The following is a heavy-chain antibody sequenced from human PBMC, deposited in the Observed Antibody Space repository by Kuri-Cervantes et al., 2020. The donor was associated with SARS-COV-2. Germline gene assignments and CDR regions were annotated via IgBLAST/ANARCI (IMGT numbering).Heavy chain of an antibody. D-gene: IGHD3-10*01. J-gene: IGHJ4*02. CDR1: GYSFTSYW. CDR2: IDPSDSYT. CDR3: AALSGGSYLFEY. Sequence: GGSLRLSCKGSGYSFTSYWISWARQMPGKGLEWMGRIDPSDSYTNYSPSFQGHVTMSVDKSLNTAYLHWSSLKASDGAMYYCAALSGGSYLFEYWGQGTLVTVSS. V-gene: IGHV5-10-1*01.